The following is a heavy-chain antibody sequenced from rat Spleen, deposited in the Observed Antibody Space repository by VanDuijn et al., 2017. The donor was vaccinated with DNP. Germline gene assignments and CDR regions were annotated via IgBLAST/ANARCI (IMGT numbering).Heavy chain of an antibody. CDR2: ITNTGGST. J-gene: IGHJ2*01. CDR3: TTFITTLDY. V-gene: IGHV5-31*01. Sequence: EVQLVESGGGLVQPGRSLKLSCVASGFTFNNYWMTWIRQAPGKGLEWVASITNTGGSTYYLDSVKGRFTISRDNAKSTLYLQMNSLRSEDTATYYCTTFITTLDYWGQGVMVTVSS. D-gene: IGHD1-10*01. CDR1: GFTFNNYW.